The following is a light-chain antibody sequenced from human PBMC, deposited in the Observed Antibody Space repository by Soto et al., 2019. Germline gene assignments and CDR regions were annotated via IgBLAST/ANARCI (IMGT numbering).Light chain of an antibody. Sequence: EIVLTQSPDTLSLSPGERATLSCRASQSIDSRWLAWNQQKPGQAPRLLLYTTSSRATGIPDRFSGSGSGTDFTLTISRLEPEDFAVYYCQLVDGSVTFGGGTKVEMK. J-gene: IGKJ4*01. CDR1: QSIDSRW. CDR3: QLVDGSVT. V-gene: IGKV3-20*01. CDR2: TTS.